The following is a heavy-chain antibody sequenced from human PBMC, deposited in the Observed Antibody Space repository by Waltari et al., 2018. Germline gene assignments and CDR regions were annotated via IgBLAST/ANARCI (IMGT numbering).Heavy chain of an antibody. V-gene: IGHV4-34*01. D-gene: IGHD6-13*01. J-gene: IGHJ6*03. CDR3: ARGYHGYSSSWAGRRNFYYMDV. CDR1: GDSFTSYD. Sequence: QVHLQQWGAGLLKRSETLSLTCDVYGDSFTSYDCTWIRQPPGNGLAWSGEINHSGSTNYNPSLKSRVTISIDTSKKQFYLKMNSVTAADTGLFYCARGYHGYSSSWAGRRNFYYMDVWGKGTTVTISS. CDR2: INHSGST.